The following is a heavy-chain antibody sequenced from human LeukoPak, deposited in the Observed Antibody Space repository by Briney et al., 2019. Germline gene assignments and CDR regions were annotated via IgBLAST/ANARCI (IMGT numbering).Heavy chain of an antibody. Sequence: PGGSLRLSYAASGFTFSSYWMHWVRQAPGKGLVWVSRINSDGSSTSYADSVKGRFTISRDNAKNTLYLQMNSLRAEDTAVYYCARGDMYLGYYYMDVWGKGTTVTVSS. D-gene: IGHD2-15*01. CDR2: INSDGSST. V-gene: IGHV3-74*01. J-gene: IGHJ6*03. CDR1: GFTFSSYW. CDR3: ARGDMYLGYYYMDV.